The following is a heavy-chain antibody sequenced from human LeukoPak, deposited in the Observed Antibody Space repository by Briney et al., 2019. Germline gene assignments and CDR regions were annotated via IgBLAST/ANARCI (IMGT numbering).Heavy chain of an antibody. CDR1: GFTSSSYA. CDR3: ARDHNWAFDF. CDR2: IRDSGAEM. V-gene: IGHV3-48*01. Sequence: GRSLRLSCAASGFTSSSYAMNWVRQAPGKGLEWLSNIRDSGAEMYYADSVKGRFTITRDNAKNSLYLQMDGLRIEDTAVYFCARDHNWAFDFWGQGTLVTVSS. D-gene: IGHD1-1*01. J-gene: IGHJ4*02.